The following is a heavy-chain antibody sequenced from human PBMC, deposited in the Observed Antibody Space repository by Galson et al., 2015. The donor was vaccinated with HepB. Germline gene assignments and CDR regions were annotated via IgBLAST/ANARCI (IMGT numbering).Heavy chain of an antibody. CDR2: ISYDGSNK. D-gene: IGHD3-22*01. CDR3: ATTPAPRWYYYDSSGYSLGAFDI. J-gene: IGHJ3*02. CDR1: GFTFSSYA. Sequence: SLRLSCAASGFTFSSYAMHWVRQAPGKGLEWVAVISYDGSNKYYADSVKGRFTISRDNSKNTLYLQMNSLRAEDTAVYYCATTPAPRWYYYDSSGYSLGAFDIWGQGTMVTVSS. V-gene: IGHV3-30*04.